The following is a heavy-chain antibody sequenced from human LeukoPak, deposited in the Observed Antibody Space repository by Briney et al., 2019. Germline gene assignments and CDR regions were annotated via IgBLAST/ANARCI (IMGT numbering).Heavy chain of an antibody. V-gene: IGHV3-21*01. J-gene: IGHJ6*03. D-gene: IGHD6-19*01. Sequence: GGSLRLSCAASGFTFSSYSMNWVRQAPGKGLEWVSSISSSSSYIYYADSVKGRFTISRDNAKNSLYLQMNSLRAEDTAVYYCARRFDSSGWYGYYYYYMDVWGKGTTVTVSS. CDR1: GFTFSSYS. CDR2: ISSSSSYI. CDR3: ARRFDSSGWYGYYYYYMDV.